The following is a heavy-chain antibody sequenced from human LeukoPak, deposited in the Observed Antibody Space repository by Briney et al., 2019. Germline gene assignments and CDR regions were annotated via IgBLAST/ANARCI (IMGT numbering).Heavy chain of an antibody. V-gene: IGHV4-31*03. D-gene: IGHD5-18*01. CDR2: IYYSGST. Sequence: SETLSLTCTVSGSSISSGGDYWSWIRQHPGKGLEWIVYIYYSGSTYYNPSQKSRVTISDDPSKNQFSLTLTSVTAADTAVYYCASRIGYSYTIDYWGQGTLVTVSS. CDR1: GSSISSGGDY. CDR3: ASRIGYSYTIDY. J-gene: IGHJ4*02.